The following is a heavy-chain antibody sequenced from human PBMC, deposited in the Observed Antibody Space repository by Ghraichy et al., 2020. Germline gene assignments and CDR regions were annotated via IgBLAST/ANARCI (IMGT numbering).Heavy chain of an antibody. Sequence: GGSLRLSCAASGFTVSSNYMSWVRQAPGKGLEWVSVIYRSGGTYYADSVKGRFTISRDNSKNTLYLQMNSLRTDDTAMYYCARDSSGPAYWGQGTLVTVSS. D-gene: IGHD6-19*01. CDR1: GFTVSSNY. J-gene: IGHJ4*02. CDR3: ARDSSGPAY. CDR2: IYRSGGT. V-gene: IGHV3-66*03.